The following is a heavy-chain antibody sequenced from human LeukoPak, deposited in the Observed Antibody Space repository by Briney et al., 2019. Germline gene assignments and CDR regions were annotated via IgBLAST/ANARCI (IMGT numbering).Heavy chain of an antibody. J-gene: IGHJ4*02. Sequence: PGGSLRLSCAASGFTVSSYGMHWVRQAPGKGLEWVAVISYDGSNKYYADSVKGRFTISRDNSKNTLYLQMNSLRAEDTAVYYCANPFARGTDYWGQGTLVTVSS. CDR3: ANPFARGTDY. D-gene: IGHD1-14*01. CDR1: GFTVSSYG. V-gene: IGHV3-30*18. CDR2: ISYDGSNK.